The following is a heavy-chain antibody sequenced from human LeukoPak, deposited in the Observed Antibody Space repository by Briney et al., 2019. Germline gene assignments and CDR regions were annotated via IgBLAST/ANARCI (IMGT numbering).Heavy chain of an antibody. D-gene: IGHD1-26*01. CDR1: GGSISSYY. CDR3: ARNKGEVRREDYYYYMDV. CDR2: IYYSGST. J-gene: IGHJ6*03. Sequence: SETLSLTCTVSGGSISSYYWSWIRQPPGKGLEWIGYIYYSGSTNYNPSLKSRVTISVDTSKNQFSLKLSSVTAADTAVYYCARNKGEVRREDYYYYMDVWGKGTTVTVSS. V-gene: IGHV4-59*01.